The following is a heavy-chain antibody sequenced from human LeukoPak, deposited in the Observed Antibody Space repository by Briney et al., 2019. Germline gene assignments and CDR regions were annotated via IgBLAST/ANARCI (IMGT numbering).Heavy chain of an antibody. Sequence: SETLSLTCPVSGGSLSSGNYQWGWIRQPPGKGLEWIALISHSGTTYYNPSLKSRVTMSVDTSKNQFSLKLNSVTAADTAVYYCLRDQDCSGGDCQVCWGQGTLVTVSS. CDR1: GGSLSSGNYQ. V-gene: IGHV4-39*02. D-gene: IGHD2-15*01. J-gene: IGHJ4*02. CDR3: LRDQDCSGGDCQVC. CDR2: ISHSGTT.